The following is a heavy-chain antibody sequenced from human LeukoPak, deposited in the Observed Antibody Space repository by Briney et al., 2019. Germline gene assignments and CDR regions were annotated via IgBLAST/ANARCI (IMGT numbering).Heavy chain of an antibody. CDR2: ISYDGSNK. CDR1: GFTFSSYE. CDR3: ARGLSQYQLLYPVYY. V-gene: IGHV3-30*04. D-gene: IGHD2-2*02. Sequence: GGSLRLSCAASGFTFSSYEMNWVRQAPGKGLEWVAVISYDGSNKYYADSVKGRFTISRDNSKNTLYLQMNSLRAEDTAVYYCARGLSQYQLLYPVYYWGQGTLVTVSS. J-gene: IGHJ4*02.